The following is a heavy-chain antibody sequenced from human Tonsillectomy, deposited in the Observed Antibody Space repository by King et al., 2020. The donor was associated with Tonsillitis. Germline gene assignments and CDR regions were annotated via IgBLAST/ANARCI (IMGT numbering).Heavy chain of an antibody. CDR1: GFTFSNAW. D-gene: IGHD4-17*01. CDR2: IKSKTDGGTT. V-gene: IGHV3-15*01. CDR3: TTDRMITVTTSSHYYYGMDV. J-gene: IGHJ6*02. Sequence: VQLVESGGGLVKPGGSLRLSCAASGFTFSNAWMSWVRQAPGKGLEWVGRIKSKTDGGTTDYAAPVKGRFTISRDDSKNTLYLQMNSLNTEDTAVYYCTTDRMITVTTSSHYYYGMDVWGQGTTVTVSS.